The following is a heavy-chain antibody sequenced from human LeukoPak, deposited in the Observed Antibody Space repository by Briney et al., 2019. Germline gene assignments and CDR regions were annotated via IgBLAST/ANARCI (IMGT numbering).Heavy chain of an antibody. CDR1: GFTFSSYG. J-gene: IGHJ3*02. V-gene: IGHV3-23*01. CDR2: ISGSGGST. Sequence: GGSLRLSCAASGFTFSSYGMSWVRQAPGKGLEWVSAISGSGGSTYYADSVKGRFTISRDNAKNSLYLQMNSLRAEDTAVYYCASLVVPVAGTRDAFDIWGQGTMVTVSS. D-gene: IGHD6-19*01. CDR3: ASLVVPVAGTRDAFDI.